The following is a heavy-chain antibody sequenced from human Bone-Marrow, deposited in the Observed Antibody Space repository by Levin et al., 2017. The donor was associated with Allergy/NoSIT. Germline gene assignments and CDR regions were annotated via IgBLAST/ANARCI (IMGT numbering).Heavy chain of an antibody. CDR1: GFTFSTHD. CDR2: IGTVGDT. CDR3: VREMTGIDWRELDY. V-gene: IGHV3-13*01. Sequence: GESLKISCAASGFTFSTHDMHWVRQATGKGLEWVSAIGTVGDTYYSASVKGRFTISREDAKNSLYLHMNSLTAGDTAIYYCVREMTGIDWRELDYWGQGTLVTVSS. D-gene: IGHD3-9*01. J-gene: IGHJ4*02.